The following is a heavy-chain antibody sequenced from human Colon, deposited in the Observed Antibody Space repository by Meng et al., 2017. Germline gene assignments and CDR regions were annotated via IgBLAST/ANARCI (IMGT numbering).Heavy chain of an antibody. CDR3: ARDWVAVTD. CDR2: LYAGGNT. V-gene: IGHV3-53*01. Sequence: EAQLVVAGGGLIQPRGSLRLSCAASGFAVFTNCMSWVRQAPGKGLEWVAVLYAGGNTYYADSVKGRFTISRDNSKNTLYLQMNSLKVEDTAVYYCARDWVAVTDWGQGTLVTVSS. D-gene: IGHD6-19*01. J-gene: IGHJ4*02. CDR1: GFAVFTNC.